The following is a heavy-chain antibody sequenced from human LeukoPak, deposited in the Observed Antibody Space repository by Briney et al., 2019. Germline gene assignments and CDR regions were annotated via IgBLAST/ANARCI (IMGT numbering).Heavy chain of an antibody. D-gene: IGHD4/OR15-4a*01. CDR1: GYTFTNYH. CDR2: INPSGGST. Sequence: ASVKVSCKASGYTFTNYHLHWVRQAPGQGLEWMGIINPSGGSTSYAQKFQDRVTMTRDTSRSTVYMELNSLRSEDTAVYYCARATWYGGNPSGAFDIWGQGTMVTVSS. V-gene: IGHV1-46*01. CDR3: ARATWYGGNPSGAFDI. J-gene: IGHJ3*02.